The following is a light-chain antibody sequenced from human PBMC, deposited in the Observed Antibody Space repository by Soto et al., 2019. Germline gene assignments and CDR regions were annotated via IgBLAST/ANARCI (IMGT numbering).Light chain of an antibody. Sequence: DIPMTQSPSYLSASVGDRVTITCRASQSISSYLNWYQQKPGKAPKLLIYAASSLQSGVPSRFSGSGSGTDFTLTISSLQPEDFATYYCQQSYSTPPTFGQGTKLEIK. V-gene: IGKV1-39*01. CDR2: AAS. J-gene: IGKJ2*01. CDR3: QQSYSTPPT. CDR1: QSISSY.